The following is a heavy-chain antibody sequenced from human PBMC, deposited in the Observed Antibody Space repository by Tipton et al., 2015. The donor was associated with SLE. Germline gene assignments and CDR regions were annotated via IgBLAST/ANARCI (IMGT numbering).Heavy chain of an antibody. CDR1: GFTFSDYA. J-gene: IGHJ4*02. CDR3: AKGSYYDFWNHFDY. CDR2: INVSGERT. D-gene: IGHD3-3*01. Sequence: SLRLSCAASGFTFSDYAMSWVRQAPGKGLEWVSLINVSGERTFYAETMKGRFTISRDNLRNTLYLRMNSLRAEDTAVYFCAKGSYYDFWNHFDYWGQGTLVTVSS. V-gene: IGHV3-23*01.